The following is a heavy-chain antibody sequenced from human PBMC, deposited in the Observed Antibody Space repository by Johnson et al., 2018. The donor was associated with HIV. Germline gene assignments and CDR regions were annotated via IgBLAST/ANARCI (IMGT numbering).Heavy chain of an antibody. CDR3: AKDAYCSGGRCYGFGAFDI. Sequence: VQLVESGGGLVQPGRSLRLSCTASGFTFGDYAMNWVRQAPGKELECVGFIRSKAYGGTTEYAASVKGRFTISRDDSKNTLYLQMNSLRAEDAAVFYCAKDAYCSGGRCYGFGAFDIWGQGTMVTVSS. D-gene: IGHD2-15*01. J-gene: IGHJ3*02. CDR2: IRSKAYGGTT. V-gene: IGHV3-49*04. CDR1: GFTFGDYA.